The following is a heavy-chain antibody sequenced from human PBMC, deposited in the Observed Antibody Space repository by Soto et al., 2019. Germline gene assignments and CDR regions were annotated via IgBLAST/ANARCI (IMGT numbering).Heavy chain of an antibody. D-gene: IGHD1-26*01. CDR3: ARGDRGAFEL. CDR1: GFTFSYYW. CDR2: MHRDGSST. V-gene: IGHV3-74*01. Sequence: EVQLVESGGGLVRPGGSLRLSCAASGFTFSYYWMHWVRQAPGKGLVWVSRMHRDGSSTTYADFVKGRFIIYRDNARNTVDLQMNRVRVEDTAVYYCARGDRGAFELWGQGTVVTVSS. J-gene: IGHJ3*01.